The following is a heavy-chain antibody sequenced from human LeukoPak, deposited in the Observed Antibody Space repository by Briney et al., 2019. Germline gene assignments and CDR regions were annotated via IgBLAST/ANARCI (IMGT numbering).Heavy chain of an antibody. D-gene: IGHD2-15*01. CDR2: ISGSGGST. CDR1: GFTFSSYA. J-gene: IGHJ4*02. V-gene: IGHV3-23*01. CDR3: AKDWYPFGESGSCSH. Sequence: GGSLRLSCAASGFTFSSYAMSWVRQAPGKGLEWVSTISGSGGSTYYADSVKGRFTISRDNSKNTLYLQMNSLRAEDTAVYYCAKDWYPFGESGSCSHWGQGTLVTVSS.